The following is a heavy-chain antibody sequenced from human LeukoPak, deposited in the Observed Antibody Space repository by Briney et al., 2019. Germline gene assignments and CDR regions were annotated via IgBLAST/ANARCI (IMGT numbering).Heavy chain of an antibody. V-gene: IGHV4-59*01. CDR3: ARGGYYYGSGSYKGFDY. CDR2: IYYSGST. Sequence: SETLSLTCTVSGGSISRYYWSWIRQPPGKGLEWIGYIYYSGSTNYNPSLKSRVTISVDASKNQFSLKLSSVTAADTAVYYCARGGYYYGSGSYKGFDYWGQGTLVTVSS. J-gene: IGHJ4*02. D-gene: IGHD3-10*01. CDR1: GGSISRYY.